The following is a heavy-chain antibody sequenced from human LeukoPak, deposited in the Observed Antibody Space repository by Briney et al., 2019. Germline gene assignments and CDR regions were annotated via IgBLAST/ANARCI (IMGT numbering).Heavy chain of an antibody. Sequence: SETLSLTCTVSGGSISSYYWSWIRQPPGKGLEWIGEINHSGSTNYNPSLKSRVTISVDTSKNQFSLKLSSVTAADTAVYYCARGAYGSGSLIDYWGQGTLVTVSS. CDR3: ARGAYGSGSLIDY. J-gene: IGHJ4*02. V-gene: IGHV4-34*01. CDR1: GGSISSYY. D-gene: IGHD3-10*01. CDR2: INHSGST.